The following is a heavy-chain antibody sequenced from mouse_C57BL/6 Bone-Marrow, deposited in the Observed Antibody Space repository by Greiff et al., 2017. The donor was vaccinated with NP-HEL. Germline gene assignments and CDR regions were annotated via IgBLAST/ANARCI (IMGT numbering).Heavy chain of an antibody. CDR3: ARKIYYGSSYWYFDG. CDR1: GYTFTDYY. Sequence: VQLQQSGPELVKPGASVKISCKASGYTFTDYYMNWVKQSHGKSLEWIGDINPNNGGTSYNQKFKGKATLTVDKSSSTAYMELRSLTSEDSAVYYCARKIYYGSSYWYFDGWGTGTTVTVSS. D-gene: IGHD1-1*01. J-gene: IGHJ1*03. V-gene: IGHV1-26*01. CDR2: INPNNGGT.